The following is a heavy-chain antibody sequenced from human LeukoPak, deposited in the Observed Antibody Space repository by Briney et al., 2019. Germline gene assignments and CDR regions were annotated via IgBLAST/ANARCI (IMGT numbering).Heavy chain of an antibody. Sequence: ASVTVSCKASGYTFTGYYLHWVRQAPGQGLEWMGRINAYNGNTNYEQKLQGRVIMTTDTSTSTVYMELRSLRSDDTAVYYCARGGRGNFDYWGQGTLVTVSS. J-gene: IGHJ4*02. CDR3: ARGGRGNFDY. D-gene: IGHD3-10*01. V-gene: IGHV1-18*04. CDR1: GYTFTGYY. CDR2: INAYNGNT.